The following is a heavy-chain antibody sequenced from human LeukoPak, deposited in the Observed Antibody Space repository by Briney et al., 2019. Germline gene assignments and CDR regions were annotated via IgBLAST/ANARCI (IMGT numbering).Heavy chain of an antibody. V-gene: IGHV1-69*04. CDR1: GGTFSSYA. CDR2: ITPILGIA. D-gene: IGHD5-18*01. Sequence: ASVKVSCKASGGTFSSYAISWVRQAPGQGLEWMGRITPILGIANYAQKFQDRVTITADKSTSTAYMELSSLRAEDTAVYYCAICSGYSYAFDYWGQGTLVTVSS. CDR3: AICSGYSYAFDY. J-gene: IGHJ4*02.